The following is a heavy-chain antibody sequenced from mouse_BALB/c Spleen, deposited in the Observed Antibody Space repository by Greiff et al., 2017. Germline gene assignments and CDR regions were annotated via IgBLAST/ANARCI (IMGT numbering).Heavy chain of an antibody. CDR2: ISYSGST. Sequence: EVQRVESGPSLVKPSQTLSLTCSVTGDSITSGYWNWIRKFPGNKLEYMGYISYSGSTYYNPSLKSRISITRDTSKNQYYLQLNSVTTEDTATYYCARYGGDYDGGYAMDYWGQGTSVTVSS. V-gene: IGHV3-8*02. CDR1: GDSITSGY. D-gene: IGHD2-4*01. CDR3: ARYGGDYDGGYAMDY. J-gene: IGHJ4*01.